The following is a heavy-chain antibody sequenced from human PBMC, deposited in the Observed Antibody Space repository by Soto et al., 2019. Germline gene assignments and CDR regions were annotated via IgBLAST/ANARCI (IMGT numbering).Heavy chain of an antibody. CDR3: ARVSPGYYDSSGFYFDY. CDR1: GGTFSSYA. J-gene: IGHJ4*02. D-gene: IGHD3-22*01. CDR2: IIPIFGTA. V-gene: IGHV1-69*13. Sequence: ASVKVSCKASGGTFSSYAISWVRQAPGQGLEWMGGIIPIFGTANYAQKFQGRVTITADESTSTAYMELSSLRSEDTAVYYCARVSPGYYDSSGFYFDYWGQGTLVTVSS.